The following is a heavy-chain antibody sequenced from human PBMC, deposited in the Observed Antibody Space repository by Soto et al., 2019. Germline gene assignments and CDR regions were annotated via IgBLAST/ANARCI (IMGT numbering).Heavy chain of an antibody. CDR2: INSDGSST. CDR3: ASLARGGSDWYFDL. V-gene: IGHV3-74*01. Sequence: EVQLVESGGGLVQPGGSLRLSCAASGFTFSSYWMYWVRQAPGKGLVWVSRINSDGSSTSYADSVKGRFTISRDNAKNTLYLQMNSLRAEDTAVYYCASLARGGSDWYFDLWGRGTLVTVSS. CDR1: GFTFSSYW. J-gene: IGHJ2*01. D-gene: IGHD3-10*01.